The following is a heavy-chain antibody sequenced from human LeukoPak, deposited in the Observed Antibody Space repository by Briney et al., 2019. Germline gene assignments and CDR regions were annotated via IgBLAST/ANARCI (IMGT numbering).Heavy chain of an antibody. Sequence: GASVKVSCKASGYTFTSYCMHWVRQAPGQGLEWMGIINPSGGSTSYAQKFQGRVTITTDESTSTAHMELSSLRSEDTAVYYCAREARERGYSGYDDYWGQGTPVTVSS. CDR2: INPSGGST. J-gene: IGHJ4*02. D-gene: IGHD5-12*01. CDR1: GYTFTSYC. CDR3: AREARERGYSGYDDY. V-gene: IGHV1-46*01.